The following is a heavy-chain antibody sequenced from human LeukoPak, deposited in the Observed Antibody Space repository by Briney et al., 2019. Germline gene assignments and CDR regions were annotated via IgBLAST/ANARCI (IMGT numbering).Heavy chain of an antibody. D-gene: IGHD3-10*01. Sequence: GGSLRLSCAASGFTFSSYWMSWVRQAPGKGLEWVANIKQDGSEKYYVDFVKGRFTISRDNAKNSLYLQMNSLRAEDTAVYYCARDLLLWFGEFRFDPWGQGTLVTVSS. V-gene: IGHV3-7*03. CDR2: IKQDGSEK. CDR3: ARDLLLWFGEFRFDP. J-gene: IGHJ5*02. CDR1: GFTFSSYW.